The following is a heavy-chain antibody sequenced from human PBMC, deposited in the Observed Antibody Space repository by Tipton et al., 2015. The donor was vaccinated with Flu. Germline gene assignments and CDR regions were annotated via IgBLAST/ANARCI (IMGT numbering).Heavy chain of an antibody. CDR1: GDSISTTIYY. J-gene: IGHJ6*02. Sequence: TLSLTCTVSGDSISTTIYYWSWVRQPPGKGLEWIGIIYYSGTTYYNPSLKSRVTISVDSSKNEFSLTLPSLTAADTAVYYCARDLWNDRRAYYYYGVDVWGPGTTLTVSS. V-gene: IGHV4-39*07. CDR3: ARDLWNDRRAYYYYGVDV. D-gene: IGHD1-1*01. CDR2: IYYSGTT.